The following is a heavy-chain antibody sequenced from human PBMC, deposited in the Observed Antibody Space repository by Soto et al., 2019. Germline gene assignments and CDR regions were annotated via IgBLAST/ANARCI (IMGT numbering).Heavy chain of an antibody. J-gene: IGHJ4*02. Sequence: QVQLLQSGAEVRRPGASVRVSCKASGYTFANYDVSWVRQAAGQGLEWMGWMSPATGMTKTTYRPPFRDRVTMTWDTSLATAYLDVHTLKSDDTAVYYCARGGTAGYDFWSNPRGDWLTYWGQGTLVVVSS. CDR3: ARGGTAGYDFWSNPRGDWLTY. CDR1: GYTFANYD. V-gene: IGHV1-8*01. CDR2: MSPATGMTKT. D-gene: IGHD3-3*01.